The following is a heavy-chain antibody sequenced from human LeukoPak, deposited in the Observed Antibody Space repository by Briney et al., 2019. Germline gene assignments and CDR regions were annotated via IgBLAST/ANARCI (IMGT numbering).Heavy chain of an antibody. Sequence: GGSLRLSCAASGFTVSSNYMSWVRQAPGKGLEWVSVIYSGGSTYYADSVKGRFTISRDNSKNTLYLQMNSLRAEDTAVYYCAGTPLNYYDSSGFYNSYFDYWGQGTLVTVSS. D-gene: IGHD3-22*01. V-gene: IGHV3-53*01. CDR2: IYSGGST. J-gene: IGHJ4*02. CDR3: AGTPLNYYDSSGFYNSYFDY. CDR1: GFTVSSNY.